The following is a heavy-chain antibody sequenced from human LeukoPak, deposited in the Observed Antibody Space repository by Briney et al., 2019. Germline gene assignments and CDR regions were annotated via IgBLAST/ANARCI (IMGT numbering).Heavy chain of an antibody. V-gene: IGHV3-74*01. CDR1: GFTFSSYW. J-gene: IGHJ4*02. CDR3: LRDLIR. D-gene: IGHD3-10*01. Sequence: PGVSLRLSCAASGFTFSSYWMHWVRQPPGKGLVWLSRISTDGRSTYYADSVKGRFTISRDNARNTLYLQMNSLRAEDTAVYYCLRDLIRGDQGTLVTVSS. CDR2: ISTDGRST.